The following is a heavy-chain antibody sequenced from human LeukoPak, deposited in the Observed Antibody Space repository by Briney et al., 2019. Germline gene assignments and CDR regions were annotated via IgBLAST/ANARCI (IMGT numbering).Heavy chain of an antibody. CDR3: ARGDPPYDFWSGYYMSGNWFDP. D-gene: IGHD3-3*01. Sequence: SETLSLTCTVSGGSISSYYWSWIRQPPGKGLEWIGEINHSGSTNYNPSLKSRVTISVDTSKNQFSLKLSSVTAADTAVYYCARGDPPYDFWSGYYMSGNWFDPWGQGTLVTVSS. CDR2: INHSGST. V-gene: IGHV4-34*01. CDR1: GGSISSYY. J-gene: IGHJ5*02.